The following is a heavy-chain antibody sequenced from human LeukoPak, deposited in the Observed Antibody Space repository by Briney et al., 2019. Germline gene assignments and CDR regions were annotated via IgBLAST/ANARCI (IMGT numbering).Heavy chain of an antibody. CDR1: GFTFRNHA. CDR2: ISGSGETT. Sequence: GSLRLSCAASGFTFRNHAMNWVRQAPGKGLEWVSVISGSGETTYYADSVKGRFTISRDNSQNTLYLQMSSLRGEDMALYYCAKDRGMVGASVRAFDYWGQGTLVTVSS. D-gene: IGHD1-26*01. CDR3: AKDRGMVGASVRAFDY. V-gene: IGHV3-23*01. J-gene: IGHJ4*02.